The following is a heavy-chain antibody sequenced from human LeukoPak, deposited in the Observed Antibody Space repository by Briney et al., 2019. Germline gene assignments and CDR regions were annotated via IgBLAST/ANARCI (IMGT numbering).Heavy chain of an antibody. D-gene: IGHD4-17*01. CDR2: ISSDGINK. J-gene: IGHJ4*02. CDR3: ASAAATLTNLRLVDC. V-gene: IGHV3-30-3*01. CDR1: GFTFSIYA. Sequence: GGSLRLSCAASGFTFSIYAIQWVRQAPGKGLEWVAVISSDGINKYYADSVMGRFTISRDNSMNTLYLQMNSLRTEDTCVYYCASAAATLTNLRLVDCWGQGTLVTVSS.